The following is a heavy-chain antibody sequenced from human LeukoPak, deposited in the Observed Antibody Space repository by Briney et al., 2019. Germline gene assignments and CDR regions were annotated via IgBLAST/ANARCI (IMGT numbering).Heavy chain of an antibody. CDR3: ARGGWELFDY. J-gene: IGHJ4*02. D-gene: IGHD1-7*01. V-gene: IGHV4-59*01. Sequence: PSETLSLTCTVSGGSISSYYWSWIRQPPGKGLEWIGYIYYSGSTNYNPSLKSRDTISVDTSKNQFSLKLNSVTAADTAVYYCARGGWELFDYWGQGTLVTVSS. CDR1: GGSISSYY. CDR2: IYYSGST.